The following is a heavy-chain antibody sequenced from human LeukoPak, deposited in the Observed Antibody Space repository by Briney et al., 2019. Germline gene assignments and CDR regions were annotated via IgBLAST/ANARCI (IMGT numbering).Heavy chain of an antibody. Sequence: ASVKVSCKASGYTFTSYDINWVRQATGQGLEWMGWMNPNSGNTGYAQKFQGRVTITRNSSISTGYMELSSLRSEDTAVYYCARGSSSTWGKIDYWGQGTLVTVSS. CDR3: ARGSSSTWGKIDY. CDR1: GYTFTSYD. V-gene: IGHV1-8*03. J-gene: IGHJ4*02. CDR2: MNPNSGNT. D-gene: IGHD6-13*01.